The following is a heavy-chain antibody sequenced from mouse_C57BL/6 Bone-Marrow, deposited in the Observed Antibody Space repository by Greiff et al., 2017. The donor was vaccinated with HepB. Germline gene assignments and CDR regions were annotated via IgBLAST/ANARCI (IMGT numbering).Heavy chain of an antibody. V-gene: IGHV6-3*01. J-gene: IGHJ3*01. CDR3: TGGGYYVGFAY. Sequence: EVKLVESGGGLVQPGGSMKLSCVASGFTFSNYWMNWVRQSPEKGLEWVAQIRLKSDNYATHYAESVKGRFTISRDDSKSSVYLQMNNLRAEDTGIYYCTGGGYYVGFAYWGQGTLVTVSA. D-gene: IGHD2-3*01. CDR1: GFTFSNYW. CDR2: IRLKSDNYAT.